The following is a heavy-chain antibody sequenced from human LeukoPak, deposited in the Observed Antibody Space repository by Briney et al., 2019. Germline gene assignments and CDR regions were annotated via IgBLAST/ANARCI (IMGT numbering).Heavy chain of an antibody. CDR2: ISGSGDST. V-gene: IGHV3-23*01. CDR1: GFTFSSYA. J-gene: IGHJ4*02. CDR3: AKFDYGGNPNEYYFDY. Sequence: GGSLRLSCAASGFTFSSYAMSWVRQAPGKGLEWVSAISGSGDSTYYGDSVKGRFAISRDNSKDTLFLQMNSLRADDTAVYYCAKFDYGGNPNEYYFDYWGQGTLVTVSS. D-gene: IGHD4-23*01.